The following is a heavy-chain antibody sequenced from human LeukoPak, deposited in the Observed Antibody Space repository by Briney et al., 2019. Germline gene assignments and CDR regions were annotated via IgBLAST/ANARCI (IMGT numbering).Heavy chain of an antibody. CDR2: IYSGGST. Sequence: PGGSLRLSCAASGFTVSSNYMTWVRQAPGKGLEWVSVIYSGGSTYYADSVKGRFTISRDNSKNTLYLQMNSLRAEDTAVYYCARETSGRYYYGLDYWGQGTLVTVSS. J-gene: IGHJ4*02. CDR3: ARETSGRYYYGLDY. CDR1: GFTVSSNY. V-gene: IGHV3-66*01. D-gene: IGHD3-10*01.